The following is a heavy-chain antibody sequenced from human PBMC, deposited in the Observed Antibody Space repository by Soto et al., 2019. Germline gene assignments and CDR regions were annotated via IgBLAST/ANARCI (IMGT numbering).Heavy chain of an antibody. J-gene: IGHJ4*02. D-gene: IGHD6-6*01. CDR1: GGSISSYY. CDR3: ARFRADSSSWGSTFFDY. V-gene: IGHV4-59*01. CDR2: IYYSGST. Sequence: LSLTCTVSGGSISSYYWSWIRQPPGKGLEWIGYIYYSGSTNYNPSLKSRVTISVDTSKNQFSLKLSSVTAADTAVYYCARFRADSSSWGSTFFDYWGQGTLVTVSS.